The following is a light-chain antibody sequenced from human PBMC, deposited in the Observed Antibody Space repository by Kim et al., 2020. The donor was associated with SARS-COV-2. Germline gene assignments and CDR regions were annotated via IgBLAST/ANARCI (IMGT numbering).Light chain of an antibody. J-gene: IGLJ3*02. CDR1: KWGDKY. CDR2: QDT. CDR3: QSWDSSVV. V-gene: IGLV3-1*01. Sequence: PPPTRQASHIPCSRHKWGDKYASGYQQRPGQPPVLVIYQDTKRPSVIPELFAGSNSGNTVTLTIGGTQAMDEADYYCQSWDSSVVFGGGTQLTVL.